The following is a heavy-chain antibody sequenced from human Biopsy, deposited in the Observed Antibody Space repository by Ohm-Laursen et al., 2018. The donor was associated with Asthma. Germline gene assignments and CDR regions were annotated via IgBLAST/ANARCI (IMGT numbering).Heavy chain of an antibody. Sequence: SSVKVSCKASGGTFSSYAISWVRQAPGQGLEWMGGIIPISLTPSYARRFRGRATISADEYTRTAYMELSSLRSEDTAVYYCARDPSYFDPSVEGWHLWGQGTMVTVSS. D-gene: IGHD3-22*01. CDR2: IIPISLTP. J-gene: IGHJ3*01. V-gene: IGHV1-69*01. CDR3: ARDPSYFDPSVEGWHL. CDR1: GGTFSSYA.